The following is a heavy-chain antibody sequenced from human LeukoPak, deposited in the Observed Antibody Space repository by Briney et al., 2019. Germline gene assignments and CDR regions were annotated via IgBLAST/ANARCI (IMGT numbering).Heavy chain of an antibody. CDR1: GYTFTGYY. J-gene: IGHJ5*02. V-gene: IGHV1-2*04. Sequence: ASVKVSCKASGYTFTGYYMHWVRQAPGQGLEWMGWINPNSGGTNYAQKFQGWVTMTRDTSISTAYMELSRLRSDDTAVYYCARGYYDFWSGYYHWGQGTLVTVSS. CDR2: INPNSGGT. D-gene: IGHD3-3*01. CDR3: ARGYYDFWSGYYH.